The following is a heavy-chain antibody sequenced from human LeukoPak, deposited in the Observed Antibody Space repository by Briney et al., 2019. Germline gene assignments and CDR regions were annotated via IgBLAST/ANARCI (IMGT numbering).Heavy chain of an antibody. V-gene: IGHV3-20*04. CDR2: INWNGGST. CDR1: GFTFDDYG. CDR3: VRDHVSPGLSNWFDP. J-gene: IGHJ5*02. D-gene: IGHD3-16*01. Sequence: GGSLRLSCAASGFTFDDYGMSWVRQAPGKGLEWVSGINWNGGSTGYADSVKGRFTISRDNAKNSLYLQMNSLRAEDTALYYCVRDHVSPGLSNWFDPWGQGTLVTVSS.